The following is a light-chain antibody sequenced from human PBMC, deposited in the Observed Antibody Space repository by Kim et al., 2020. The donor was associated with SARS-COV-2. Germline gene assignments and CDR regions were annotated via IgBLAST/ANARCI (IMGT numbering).Light chain of an antibody. V-gene: IGLV2-14*03. CDR2: DVY. J-gene: IGLJ2*01. Sequence: QSALTQPASVSGSPGQSITISCTGTSNDIGAYDYVSWYQQHPGEAPKLIIYDVYSRPSGVSNRFSGSKSGYTASLIISGLQADDEADYYCSSYSSDTTLVIFGGGTQLTVL. CDR1: SNDIGAYDY. CDR3: SSYSSDTTLVI.